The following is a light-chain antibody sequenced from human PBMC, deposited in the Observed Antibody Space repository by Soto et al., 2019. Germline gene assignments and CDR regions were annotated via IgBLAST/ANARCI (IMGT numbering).Light chain of an antibody. CDR1: SSNIGAVYD. Sequence: QSVLTQPPSVLGVPGQRVTIACTGSSSNIGAVYDVHWYQQVPGSAPKLLIYGQNNRPSGVPDRFSGSKSGTSASLAITGLQAEDEADYYSQSYNSTLTSVVFGGGTKLTVL. CDR3: QSYNSTLTSVV. J-gene: IGLJ2*01. V-gene: IGLV1-40*01. CDR2: GQN.